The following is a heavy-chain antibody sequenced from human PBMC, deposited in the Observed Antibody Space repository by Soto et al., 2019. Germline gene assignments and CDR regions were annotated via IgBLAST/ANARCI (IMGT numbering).Heavy chain of an antibody. D-gene: IGHD5-18*01. J-gene: IGHJ4*02. CDR1: GFTFSSYG. CDR2: IWYDGSNK. V-gene: IGHV3-33*01. CDR3: ARDQSYGLNALDY. Sequence: QVQLVESGGGVVQPGRSLRLSCAASGFTFSSYGMHWVRQAPGKGLEWVAVIWYDGSNKYYADSVKGRFTISRDNSKNTLYLQMNSLRAEDTAVYYCARDQSYGLNALDYWGQGTLVTVSS.